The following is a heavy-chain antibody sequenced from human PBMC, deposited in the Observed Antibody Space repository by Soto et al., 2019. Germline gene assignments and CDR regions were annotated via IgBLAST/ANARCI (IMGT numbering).Heavy chain of an antibody. Sequence: ASVKVSCKASGYTFTGYYMHWVRQAPGQGLEWMGWINPNSGGTNYAQKIQGWVTMTRDTSISTAYMELSRLRSDDTAVYYCAGGGQVAAGTVTNYWGQGTLVTVSS. CDR2: INPNSGGT. J-gene: IGHJ4*02. CDR1: GYTFTGYY. CDR3: AGGGQVAAGTVTNY. V-gene: IGHV1-2*04. D-gene: IGHD6-13*01.